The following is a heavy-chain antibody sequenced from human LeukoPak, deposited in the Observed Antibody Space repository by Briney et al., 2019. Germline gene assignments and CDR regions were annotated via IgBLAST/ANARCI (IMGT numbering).Heavy chain of an antibody. CDR2: IRYDGSNK. D-gene: IGHD4-23*01. J-gene: IGHJ4*02. CDR3: ARSEFQYYGGNSPYSAY. V-gene: IGHV3-30*02. CDR1: GFTFSSYG. Sequence: GGSLRLSCAASGFTFSSYGMHWVRQAPGKGLEWVAFIRYDGSNKYYADSVKGRFTISRDNSKNTLYLQMNSLRAEDTAVYYCARSEFQYYGGNSPYSAYWGQGTPVTVSS.